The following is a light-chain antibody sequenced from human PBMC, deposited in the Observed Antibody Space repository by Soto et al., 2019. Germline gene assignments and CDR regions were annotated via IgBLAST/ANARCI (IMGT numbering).Light chain of an antibody. V-gene: IGKV3D-15*01. Sequence: EIVMTQSPATLSVSPGERATLSCRASERIYSAYLGWYQQKPGQAPRLLIYGTSSRATGIPDRFSGSGSGTEFTLTISSLQSEDFAVYYCQQRFTFGPGTKVDIK. CDR2: GTS. CDR1: ERIYSAY. CDR3: QQRFT. J-gene: IGKJ3*01.